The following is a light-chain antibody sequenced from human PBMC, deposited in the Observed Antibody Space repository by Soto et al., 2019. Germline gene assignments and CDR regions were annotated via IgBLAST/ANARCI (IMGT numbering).Light chain of an antibody. CDR1: QSIANSY. Sequence: IVLTQSPGTLSLSPGERATLSCRASQSIANSYLAWYQQKPGQAPRLLIYDASNRATDIPDRFSGSGSGTDFTLTISRLEPEDFAVFFCQQYGNSPRTFGQGTKVEVK. CDR2: DAS. CDR3: QQYGNSPRT. V-gene: IGKV3-20*01. J-gene: IGKJ1*01.